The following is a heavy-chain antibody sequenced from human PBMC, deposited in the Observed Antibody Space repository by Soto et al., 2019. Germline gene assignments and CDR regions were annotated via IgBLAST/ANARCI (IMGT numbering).Heavy chain of an antibody. D-gene: IGHD6-19*01. V-gene: IGHV3-21*04. CDR3: ARRTRGAGWFDP. J-gene: IGHJ5*02. CDR1: GFTFSSYS. CDR2: ISSSSSYI. Sequence: RLSCAASGFTFSSYSMNWVRQAPGKGLEWVSSISSSSSYIYYADSVKGRFTVSRDNAKNSLYLQMNSLSAEDTAVYYCARRTRGAGWFDPWGQGTLVTVSS.